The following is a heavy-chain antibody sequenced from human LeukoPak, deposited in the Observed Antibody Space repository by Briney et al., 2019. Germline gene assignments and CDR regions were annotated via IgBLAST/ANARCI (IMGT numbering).Heavy chain of an antibody. V-gene: IGHV3-7*01. CDR3: ARDSALYCSGGSCTDY. D-gene: IGHD2-15*01. J-gene: IGHJ4*02. CDR2: IKQDGSEK. Sequence: GGSLRLSCAASGFTFSSYWMSWVRQAPGKGLEWVTNIKQDGSEKYYVDSVKGRFTISRDNAKNSLYLQMNSLRAEDTAVYCCARDSALYCSGGSCTDYWGQGTLVTVSS. CDR1: GFTFSSYW.